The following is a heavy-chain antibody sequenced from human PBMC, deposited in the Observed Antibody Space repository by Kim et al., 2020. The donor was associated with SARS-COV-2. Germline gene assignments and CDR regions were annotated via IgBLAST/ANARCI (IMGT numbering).Heavy chain of an antibody. CDR2: ISYDGKKK. Sequence: GGSLRLSCVASGGSFSAYAMHWVRQAPGKGLEWVALISYDGKKKYYADSVKGRFTISRDNSKRTLFLQLSSLRVEDTGVYFCVKEARQQLGTLSLNYFYYGVDVWGQGSTVTVSS. D-gene: IGHD1-7*01. CDR3: VKEARQQLGTLSLNYFYYGVDV. CDR1: GGSFSAYA. V-gene: IGHV3-30*18. J-gene: IGHJ6*02.